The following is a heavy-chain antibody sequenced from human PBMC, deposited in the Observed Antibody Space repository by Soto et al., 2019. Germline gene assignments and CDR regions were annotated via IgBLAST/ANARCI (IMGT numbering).Heavy chain of an antibody. CDR3: AKEHARAPPIDY. V-gene: IGHV3-30*18. J-gene: IGHJ4*02. Sequence: GGSLRLSCAASGFTFSSYGMHWVRQAPGKGLEWVAVISYDGSNKYYADSVKGRFTISRDNSKNTLYLQMNSLRAEDTAVYYCAKEHARAPPIDYWGRGTRVTV. CDR2: ISYDGSNK. CDR1: GFTFSSYG.